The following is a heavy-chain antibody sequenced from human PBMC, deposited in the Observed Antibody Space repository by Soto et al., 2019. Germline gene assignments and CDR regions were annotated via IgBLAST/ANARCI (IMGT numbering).Heavy chain of an antibody. J-gene: IGHJ4*02. CDR1: GGSISSGGYS. CDR2: IYHSGST. CDR3: ARGVTTVTTIDY. Sequence: SRTCAVSGGSISSGGYSWSWIRQPPGKGLEWIGYIYHSGSTYYNPSLKSRVTISVDRSKNQFSLKLSSVTAADTAVYYCARGVTTVTTIDYWGQGTLVTVSS. V-gene: IGHV4-30-2*01. D-gene: IGHD4-17*01.